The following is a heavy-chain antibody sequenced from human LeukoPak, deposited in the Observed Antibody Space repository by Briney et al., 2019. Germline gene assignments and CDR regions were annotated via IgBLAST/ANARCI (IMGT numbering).Heavy chain of an antibody. D-gene: IGHD6-13*01. CDR1: GGSISSGDYY. J-gene: IGHJ6*02. V-gene: IGHV4-30-4*01. CDR3: ARAAADPYYYYGMDV. Sequence: PSQTLSLTCTVSGGSISSGDYYWSWIRQPPGKGLEWIGYIYYSGSTNYNPSLKSRVTISVDTSKNQFSLKLSSVTAADTAVYYCARAAADPYYYYGMDVWGQGTTVTVSS. CDR2: IYYSGST.